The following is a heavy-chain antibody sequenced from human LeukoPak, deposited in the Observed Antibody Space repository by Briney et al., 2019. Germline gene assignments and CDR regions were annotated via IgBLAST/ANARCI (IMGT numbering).Heavy chain of an antibody. V-gene: IGHV1-58*02. J-gene: IGHJ3*02. D-gene: IGHD3-22*01. CDR1: GFTFTSSA. CDR2: IVVGSGNT. CDR3: AADRRAYYEDDAFDI. Sequence: SVKVSCKASGFTFTSSAMQWVRQARGQRLEWIGWIVVGSGNTNYAQKFQERVTITRDMSTSTAYMELSSLRSEDTAVYYCAADRRAYYEDDAFDIWGQGTMVTVSS.